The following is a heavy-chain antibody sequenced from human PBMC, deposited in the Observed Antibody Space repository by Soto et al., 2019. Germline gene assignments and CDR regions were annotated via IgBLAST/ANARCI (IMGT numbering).Heavy chain of an antibody. V-gene: IGHV1-24*01. D-gene: IGHD3-10*01. Sequence: QVQLVQSGAEVKKPGASVKVSCKVSGYPLTELSLHWVRQVPGKGLGWRGGFDPEVGEQIYAQKFQGRVTMTEDTPTDTAYMELSSLRSEDTAVYYCATATYYYGSGKFDPWGQGTLVTVSS. CDR1: GYPLTELS. CDR2: FDPEVGEQ. CDR3: ATATYYYGSGKFDP. J-gene: IGHJ5*02.